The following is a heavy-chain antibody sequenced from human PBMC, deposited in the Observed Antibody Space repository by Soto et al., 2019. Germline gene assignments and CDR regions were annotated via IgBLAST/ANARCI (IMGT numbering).Heavy chain of an antibody. Sequence: GASVKVSCKASGYTFTSYGIIWVRQAPGQGLEWMGGIIAIFGTANYAQKFQGRVTMTADASTSTAYMELSSLRSEDTAVYYCAVATSSLQLVLGYWGQGTLVTVSS. J-gene: IGHJ4*02. D-gene: IGHD6-6*01. V-gene: IGHV1-69*13. CDR1: GYTFTSYG. CDR2: IIAIFGTA. CDR3: AVATSSLQLVLGY.